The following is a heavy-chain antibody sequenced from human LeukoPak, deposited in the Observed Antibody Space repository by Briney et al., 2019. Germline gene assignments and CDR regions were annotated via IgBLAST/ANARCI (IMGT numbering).Heavy chain of an antibody. CDR3: ARAYCSSTSCQYYFDY. CDR2: IYYSGTT. J-gene: IGHJ4*02. D-gene: IGHD2-2*01. Sequence: SETLSLTCTVSGGSISSYYWSWIRQPPGKGLEWIGYIYYSGTTNYNPSLKSRVTISVDTSKNQFSLKLSSVTAADTAVYYCARAYCSSTSCQYYFDYWGQGTLVTVSS. CDR1: GGSISSYY. V-gene: IGHV4-59*08.